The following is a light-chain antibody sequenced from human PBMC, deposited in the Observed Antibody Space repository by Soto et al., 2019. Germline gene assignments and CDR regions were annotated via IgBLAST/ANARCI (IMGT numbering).Light chain of an antibody. CDR2: KAS. J-gene: IGKJ1*01. V-gene: IGKV1-5*03. CDR1: QSISSW. CDR3: QHWVDYMWT. Sequence: DIHLTQSPSTLSASVGDRVTITCRASQSISSWLAWYQQKPGKAPKLLIYKASTLESGVPSRFSGSGSGTEFTLTSSSLQPDDFATYYCQHWVDYMWTFGQGTKGEIK.